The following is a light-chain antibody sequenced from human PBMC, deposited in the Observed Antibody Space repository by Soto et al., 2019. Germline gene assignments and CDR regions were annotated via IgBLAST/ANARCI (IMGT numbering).Light chain of an antibody. CDR1: SSDVGAYNY. V-gene: IGLV2-11*01. CDR3: YSYAGSYNFFV. J-gene: IGLJ1*01. Sequence: QSVLTQPRSVSGSPGQSGTMSCTGSSSDVGAYNYVSWYQQQPGKAPKLMIYDVSIRPSGVTARFSGSKSGNTASLTISGLQAEDDGDSYCYSYAGSYNFFVFGTGTNVTVL. CDR2: DVS.